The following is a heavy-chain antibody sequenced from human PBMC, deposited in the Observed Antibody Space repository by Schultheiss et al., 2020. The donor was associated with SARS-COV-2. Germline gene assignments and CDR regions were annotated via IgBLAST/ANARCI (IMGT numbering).Heavy chain of an antibody. CDR2: MNPNSGNT. Sequence: ASVKVSCKASGGTFSSYAINWVRQATGQGLEWMGWMNPNSGNTGYAQKFQGRVTMTRNTSISTAYMELSSLRSEDTAVYYCARSSSSWYDPLYYYGMDVWGQGTTVTVSS. V-gene: IGHV1-8*02. J-gene: IGHJ6*02. D-gene: IGHD6-13*01. CDR3: ARSSSSWYDPLYYYGMDV. CDR1: GGTFSSYA.